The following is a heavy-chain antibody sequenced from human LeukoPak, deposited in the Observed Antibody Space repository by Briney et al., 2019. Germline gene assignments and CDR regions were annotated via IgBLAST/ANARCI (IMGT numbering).Heavy chain of an antibody. CDR1: GYTFTSYY. D-gene: IGHD3-9*01. V-gene: IGHV1-46*01. J-gene: IGHJ4*02. Sequence: ASVKVSCKASGYTFTSYYMHWVRQAPGQGLEWMGIINPSGGSTSYAQKFQGRVTMTRDTSTSTVYMELSSLRSEDTAVYYRARGGTLRYFDWLFDYWGQGTLVTVSS. CDR3: ARGGTLRYFDWLFDY. CDR2: INPSGGST.